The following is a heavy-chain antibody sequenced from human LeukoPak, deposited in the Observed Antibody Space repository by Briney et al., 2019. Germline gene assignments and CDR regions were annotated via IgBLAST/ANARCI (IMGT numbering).Heavy chain of an antibody. CDR2: ISYDGSNK. V-gene: IGHV3-30*04. CDR1: GFTFSSYA. D-gene: IGHD2-21*01. CDR3: AKDLHIVVSLTVVDY. Sequence: GRSLKLSCAASGFTFSSYALHWVRQAPGKGLEWVALISYDGSNKYYADSVKGRFTISRDNSKNTLYLQMNSLRAEDTAVYYCAKDLHIVVSLTVVDYWGQGTLVTVSS. J-gene: IGHJ4*02.